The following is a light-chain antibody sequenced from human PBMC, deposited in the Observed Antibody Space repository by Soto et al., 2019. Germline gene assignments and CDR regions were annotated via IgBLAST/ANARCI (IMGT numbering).Light chain of an antibody. Sequence: QPVLTQPPSASGTPGQRVTISCSGSSSNIGSNTVNWYQQVPGTAPKLLIYSNNQRPSGVPDRFSGSKSGTSASLAISGLQSEDEADYYCATWDDSVVFGGGTQLTVL. V-gene: IGLV1-44*01. J-gene: IGLJ2*01. CDR1: SSNIGSNT. CDR2: SNN. CDR3: ATWDDSVV.